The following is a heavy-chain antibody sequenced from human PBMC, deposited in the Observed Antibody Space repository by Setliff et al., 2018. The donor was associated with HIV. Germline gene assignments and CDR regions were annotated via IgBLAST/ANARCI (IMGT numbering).Heavy chain of an antibody. J-gene: IGHJ5*02. D-gene: IGHD3-16*01. CDR2: VDPADGET. CDR1: GYTFTSYY. Sequence: ASATVSCKASGYTFTSYYMHWVRQAPGQGLEWMGRVDPADGETRYAEKFQGRVTITADTSTDTAYMELSSLRFDDTAVYYCARSGGGWYNWFDPWGQGTPVTVSS. CDR3: ARSGGGWYNWFDP. V-gene: IGHV1-69-2*01.